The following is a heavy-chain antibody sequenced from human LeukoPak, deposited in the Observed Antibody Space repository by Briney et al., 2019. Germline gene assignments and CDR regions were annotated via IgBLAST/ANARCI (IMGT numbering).Heavy chain of an antibody. CDR3: ARRAILAAAGTNS. V-gene: IGHV3-7*01. J-gene: IGHJ4*02. CDR2: IKQDGSEK. Sequence: GGSLRLSCAASGFTFSTYWMTWVRQAPGKGLEWVANIKQDGSEKYYVDSVKGRFTISRDNAENSLYLQMNSLRVEDTAVYYCARRAILAAAGTNSWGQGTLVTVSS. CDR1: GFTFSTYW. D-gene: IGHD6-13*01.